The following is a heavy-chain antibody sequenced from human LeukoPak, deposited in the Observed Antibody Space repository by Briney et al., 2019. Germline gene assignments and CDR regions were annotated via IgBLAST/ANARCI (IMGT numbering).Heavy chain of an antibody. J-gene: IGHJ3*02. CDR1: GFTFTSHD. D-gene: IGHD6-13*01. Sequence: GASVKVSCKASGFTFTSHDYNWVRQATGQGLEWMGWMNPNSGNTGYAQKFQGRVTMTRDTSITTVYMELSSPTSEDTAVYYCARDARGAAAAYDAFDIWGQGTMVTVSS. CDR2: MNPNSGNT. CDR3: ARDARGAAAAYDAFDI. V-gene: IGHV1-8*01.